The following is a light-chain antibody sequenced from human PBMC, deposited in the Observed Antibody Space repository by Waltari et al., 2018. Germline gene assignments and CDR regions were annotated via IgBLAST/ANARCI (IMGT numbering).Light chain of an antibody. CDR1: QSVTRY. J-gene: IGKJ3*01. Sequence: EIVLTQSPATLSLSPGERATLTCRASQSVTRYLAWYQQKPGQAPRLPIYDESNRATGIPARFSGSGSGTDFTLTISTLEPEDFAVYYCQQRSNWVFTFGPGTKVDIK. V-gene: IGKV3-11*01. CDR3: QQRSNWVFT. CDR2: DES.